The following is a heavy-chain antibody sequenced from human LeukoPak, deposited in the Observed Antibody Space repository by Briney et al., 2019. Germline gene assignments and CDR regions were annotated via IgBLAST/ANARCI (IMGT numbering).Heavy chain of an antibody. J-gene: IGHJ4*02. CDR1: GFSFSDYY. CDR3: ARDNSGSYSEGGF. Sequence: GGSLRLSCAASGFSFSDYYMSWIRQAPGKGLEWVSYISSSGSSTYYADSVKGRLTISRDNAKNSLYLQMNSLRAEDTAVYYCARDNSGSYSEGGFWGQGTLVTVSS. D-gene: IGHD1-26*01. CDR2: ISSSGSST. V-gene: IGHV3-11*01.